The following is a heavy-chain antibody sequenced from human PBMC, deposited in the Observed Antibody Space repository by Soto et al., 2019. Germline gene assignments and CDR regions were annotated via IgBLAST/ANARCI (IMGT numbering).Heavy chain of an antibody. CDR1: GFTFSGYD. J-gene: IGHJ4*02. D-gene: IGHD6-25*01. Sequence: QVQLVESGGGLVKPGESLRLSCAASGFTFSGYDMTWVRQAPGKGLEWVSYISYTGRDTFYGESVKGRFAISRDNAKNSVYLQMNSLRAEDTAVYFCASLYWYRSAYWGPGTPVTVSS. CDR3: ASLYWYRSAY. V-gene: IGHV3-11*01. CDR2: ISYTGRDT.